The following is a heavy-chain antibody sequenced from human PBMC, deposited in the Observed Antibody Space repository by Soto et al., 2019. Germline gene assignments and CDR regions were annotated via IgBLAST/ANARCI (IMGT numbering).Heavy chain of an antibody. V-gene: IGHV3-30*18. J-gene: IGHJ4*02. CDR1: GLPVSGYG. Sequence: QVPLVESGGGVVQPGSSLRLSRAASGLPVSGYGMHWVRQSPGQGLEWVAVIAYYGSNKYYADSVKGRFPISRDNSKNTLYLQMNSLRAEDTAVYYCAKGQAEAYYYYPPFDYWGQGTLVTVSS. D-gene: IGHD3-10*01. CDR3: AKGQAEAYYYYPPFDY. CDR2: IAYYGSNK.